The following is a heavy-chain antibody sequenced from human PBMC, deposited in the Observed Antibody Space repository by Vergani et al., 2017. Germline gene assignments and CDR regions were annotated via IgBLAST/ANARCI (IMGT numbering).Heavy chain of an antibody. D-gene: IGHD6-19*01. J-gene: IGHJ3*02. CDR3: AKVGRSEVAGTFGAFDI. CDR1: GFIFKKSW. Sequence: EVQLVESGGGLVQPGGSLRLSCGASGFIFKKSWMSWVRQAPGKGLEWVSTLSASDRRTHYADSVKGRFTISRDNSKNTLFLHMNSLRPEDTAVYYCAKVGRSEVAGTFGAFDIWGQGTMVTVSS. CDR2: LSASDRRT. V-gene: IGHV3-23*04.